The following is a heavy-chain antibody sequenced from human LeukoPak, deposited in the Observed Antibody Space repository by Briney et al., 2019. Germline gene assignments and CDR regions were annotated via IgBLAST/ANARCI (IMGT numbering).Heavy chain of an antibody. CDR2: ISSSSSYI. D-gene: IGHD1-14*01. CDR3: ARAHPRYYYDF. J-gene: IGHJ4*02. Sequence: GGSLRLSCAASGFTFSSYSMNWVRQAPGKGLEWVSSISSSSSYIYYADSVKGRFTISRDNAKNSLYLQMNSLRAEDTAVCYCARAHPRYYYDFWGQGTLVTVSS. CDR1: GFTFSSYS. V-gene: IGHV3-21*01.